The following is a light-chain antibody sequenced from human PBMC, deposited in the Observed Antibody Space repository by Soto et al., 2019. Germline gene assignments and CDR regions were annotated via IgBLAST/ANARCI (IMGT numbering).Light chain of an antibody. CDR2: LNSDGSH. Sequence: QSVLTQSPSASASLGASVKLTCTLSSGHSSFAVAWHQQQPERGPRFLMRLNSDGSHSKGDGIPDRFSGSSSAAERYLTISSLQSEDEADYYCQTWGTGIQLFGGGTKLTVL. J-gene: IGLJ3*02. CDR1: SGHSSFA. V-gene: IGLV4-69*01. CDR3: QTWGTGIQL.